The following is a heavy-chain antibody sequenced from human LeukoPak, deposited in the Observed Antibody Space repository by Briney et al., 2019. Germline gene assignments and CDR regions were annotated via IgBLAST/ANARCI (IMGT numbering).Heavy chain of an antibody. CDR2: VDGDGTGT. CDR3: ATIFEF. Sequence: GGPLRLSCAASGFIFNNYWMHWLRHVPGKGLEWLSRVDGDGTGTSYADSVKGRFTISRDNAKNTLNLQMNSRRGEDTAVYDCATIFEFWGQGILVTVSS. J-gene: IGHJ4*02. V-gene: IGHV3-74*01. CDR1: GFIFNNYW.